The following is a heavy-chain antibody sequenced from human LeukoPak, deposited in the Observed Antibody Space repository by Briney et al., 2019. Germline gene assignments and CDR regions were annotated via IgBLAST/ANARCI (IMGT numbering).Heavy chain of an antibody. CDR1: GFNFANYA. J-gene: IGHJ4*02. CDR2: ISNTGGIT. Sequence: PGGSLRLSCAASGFNFANYAMTWVRQAPGKGLEWVSVISNTGGITYYADSVKGRFTISRDNSKNTVYLQMNRLTAEDTAVYYCAKDAVYYDFWSGYSGYYYFDYWGQGTLVTVSS. V-gene: IGHV3-23*01. CDR3: AKDAVYYDFWSGYSGYYYFDY. D-gene: IGHD3-3*01.